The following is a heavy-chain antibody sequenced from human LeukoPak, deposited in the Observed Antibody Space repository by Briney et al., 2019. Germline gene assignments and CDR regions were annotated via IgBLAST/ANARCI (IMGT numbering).Heavy chain of an antibody. Sequence: ASVKVSCKASGGTFSSYAISWVRQAPGQGLKWMGGIIPIFGTANYAQKFQGRVTITADESTSTAYMELSSLRSEDTAVYYCARDYSRWSGSSYYYYGMDVWGQGTTVTVSS. D-gene: IGHD3-3*01. V-gene: IGHV1-69*13. CDR1: GGTFSSYA. J-gene: IGHJ6*02. CDR2: IIPIFGTA. CDR3: ARDYSRWSGSSYYYYGMDV.